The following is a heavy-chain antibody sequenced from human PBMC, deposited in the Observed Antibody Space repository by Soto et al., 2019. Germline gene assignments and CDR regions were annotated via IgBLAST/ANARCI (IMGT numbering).Heavy chain of an antibody. V-gene: IGHV3-7*01. D-gene: IGHD6-19*01. CDR2: IKQDGSEK. Sequence: GGSLRLSCAASGFTFSSYWMSWVRQAPGKGLEWVANIKQDGSEKYYVDSVKGRFTISRDNAKNSLYLQMNSLRAEDTAVYYCARDGGGAVAGYFDYWGQGTLVTVSS. CDR3: ARDGGGAVAGYFDY. J-gene: IGHJ4*02. CDR1: GFTFSSYW.